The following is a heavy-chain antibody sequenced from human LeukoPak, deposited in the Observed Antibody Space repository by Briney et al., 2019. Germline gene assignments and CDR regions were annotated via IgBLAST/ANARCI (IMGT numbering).Heavy chain of an antibody. CDR3: ARDGEYRNWFDP. Sequence: SETLSLTCTVSGGSFSRTTYYWGWIRQPPGKGLGWIGSIFYSGSTYYNPSLKSRVTISVDTSKNQFSLSLSSVTAADTAMYYCARDGEYRNWFDPWGQGTLVTVSS. V-gene: IGHV4-39*07. CDR1: GGSFSRTTYY. J-gene: IGHJ5*02. D-gene: IGHD2-21*01. CDR2: IFYSGST.